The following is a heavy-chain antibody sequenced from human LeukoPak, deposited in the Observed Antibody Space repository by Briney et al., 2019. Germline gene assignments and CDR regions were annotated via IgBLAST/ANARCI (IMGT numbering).Heavy chain of an antibody. CDR3: ARGYYYDSSAPAGGDAFDI. J-gene: IGHJ3*02. D-gene: IGHD3-22*01. Sequence: SETLSLTCTVSSGSISTSNYYWGWVRQPPGKALEWIGNIFYSGSTYYSPSLKSRVTISLDTSRNQFSLKLNSVTAADTAVYYCARGYYYDSSAPAGGDAFDIWGEGTMVTVSS. CDR2: IFYSGST. V-gene: IGHV4-39*07. CDR1: SGSISTSNYY.